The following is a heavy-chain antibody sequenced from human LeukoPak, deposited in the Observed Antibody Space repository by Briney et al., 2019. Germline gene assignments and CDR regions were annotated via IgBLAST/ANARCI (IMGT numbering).Heavy chain of an antibody. Sequence: QPGGSLRLSCAASGFTFSSYAMSWVRQAPGKGLEWVSAISGSGGSTYYGDSVKGRFTISRDNSKNTLYLQMNSLRAEDTAVYYCAKDLWFRDFSFDYWGQGTLVTVSS. D-gene: IGHD3-10*01. J-gene: IGHJ4*02. V-gene: IGHV3-23*01. CDR2: ISGSGGST. CDR3: AKDLWFRDFSFDY. CDR1: GFTFSSYA.